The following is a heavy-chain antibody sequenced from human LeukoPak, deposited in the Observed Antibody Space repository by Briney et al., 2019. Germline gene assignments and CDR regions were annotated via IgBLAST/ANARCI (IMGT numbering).Heavy chain of an antibody. CDR3: ASTFPYRTSGTFAL. V-gene: IGHV3-7*01. Sequence: GGSLRLSCAASGLTFGRYWMRWVRQAPGEGLEWVSNIHPNGGVKDYVDSVKGRFTISRDNAANSLYLQVNSLRAEDSAVYYCASTFPYRTSGTFALGGQGTLVTVSS. J-gene: IGHJ4*02. D-gene: IGHD2/OR15-2a*01. CDR2: IHPNGGVK. CDR1: GLTFGRYW.